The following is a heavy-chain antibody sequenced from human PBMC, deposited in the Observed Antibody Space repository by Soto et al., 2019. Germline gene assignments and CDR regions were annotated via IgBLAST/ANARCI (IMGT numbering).Heavy chain of an antibody. J-gene: IGHJ4*02. CDR2: ISYDGSNE. Sequence: QVQLVESGGGVVQPGRSLRLSCAASGFTFSSFGMHWVRQAPGKGLERVAHISYDGSNEHSADSVKGRITISRDNSEDKLYLHMNSLIVEDTAVYFCAKDTYYHDSSGYYIFEFWGQGTLVTVFS. CDR3: AKDTYYHDSSGYYIFEF. V-gene: IGHV3-30*18. CDR1: GFTFSSFG. D-gene: IGHD3-22*01.